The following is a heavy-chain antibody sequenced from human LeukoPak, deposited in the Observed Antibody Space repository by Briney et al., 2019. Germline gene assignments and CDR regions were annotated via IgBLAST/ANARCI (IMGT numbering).Heavy chain of an antibody. V-gene: IGHV4-31*03. CDR1: GGSISSGGYY. CDR3: ARGRIAARRGVLRY. Sequence: RPSETLSLTCTVSGGSISSGGYYWSWIRQHPGKGLEWIGYIYYSGTTYYNPSLQSRVTMSVDTSKNQFSLKLSSVTAADTAVYYCARGRIAARRGVLRYWGQGTLVTVSS. CDR2: IYYSGTT. J-gene: IGHJ4*02. D-gene: IGHD6-6*01.